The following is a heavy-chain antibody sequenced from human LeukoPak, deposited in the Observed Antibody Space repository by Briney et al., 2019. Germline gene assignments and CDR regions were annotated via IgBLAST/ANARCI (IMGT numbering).Heavy chain of an antibody. CDR3: ATGGDIVVVPAAMGY. CDR1: GYTFTSYY. J-gene: IGHJ4*02. V-gene: IGHV1-46*01. Sequence: ASVKVSCKASGYTFTSYYMHWVRQAPGQGLEWMGIINLSGGSTSYAQKFQGRVTMTRDTSTSTVYMELSSLRSEDTAVYYCATGGDIVVVPAAMGYWGQGTLVTVSS. D-gene: IGHD2-2*01. CDR2: INLSGGST.